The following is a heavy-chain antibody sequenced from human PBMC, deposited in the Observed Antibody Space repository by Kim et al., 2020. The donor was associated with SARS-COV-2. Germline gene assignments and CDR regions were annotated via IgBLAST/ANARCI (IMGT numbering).Heavy chain of an antibody. CDR2: INHSGRT. J-gene: IGHJ5*02. Sequence: SETLSLTCAVYGGSFSGYYWSWIRQPPGKGLEWIGEINHSGRTNYNPSLKSRVTISVDTSKNQFSLKLSSVTAADTAVYYCVRGRGDTMVRGVLNWFDPWGQGTLVTVSS. CDR3: VRGRGDTMVRGVLNWFDP. D-gene: IGHD3-10*01. V-gene: IGHV4-34*01. CDR1: GGSFSGYY.